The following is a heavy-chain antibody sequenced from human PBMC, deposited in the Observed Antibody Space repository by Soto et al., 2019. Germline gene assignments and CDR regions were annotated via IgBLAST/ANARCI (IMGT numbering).Heavy chain of an antibody. CDR1: GFTFSSYG. CDR3: ARSSGSYGTFDY. V-gene: IGHV3-33*01. CDR2: IWYYGSNK. J-gene: IGHJ4*02. Sequence: GGSLRLSCAASGFTFSSYGMHWVRQAPGKGLEWVAVIWYYGSNKYYADSVKGRFTISRDNSQNTLYLQMNSLRAEDTAVYYCARSSGSYGTFDYWGQGTLVTVSS. D-gene: IGHD1-26*01.